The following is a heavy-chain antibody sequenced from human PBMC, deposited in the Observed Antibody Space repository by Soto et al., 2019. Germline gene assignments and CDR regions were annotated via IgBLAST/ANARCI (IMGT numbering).Heavy chain of an antibody. Sequence: ESGGGLVKPGGSLRISCAASGFAFSDYSINWVRQAPGKGLEWVSSISSLSTYIFYADSVKGRFTISRDNAKNSVYLQMNSLTAEDTAVYYCARAPDTSMVANDYWGQGTLVTVSS. CDR1: GFAFSDYS. CDR2: ISSLSTYI. CDR3: ARAPDTSMVANDY. V-gene: IGHV3-21*01. D-gene: IGHD5-18*01. J-gene: IGHJ4*02.